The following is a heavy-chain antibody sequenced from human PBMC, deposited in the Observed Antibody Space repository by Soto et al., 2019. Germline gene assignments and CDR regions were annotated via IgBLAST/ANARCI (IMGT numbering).Heavy chain of an antibody. J-gene: IGHJ4*02. V-gene: IGHV3-23*01. CDR3: AKDLRAGSGYDFDY. CDR2: VNPGGYST. D-gene: IGHD5-12*01. Sequence: EVQLLQSGGGLVQPGGSLRLSCAASGFTFTSYSMTWVRQTPGKGLEWVAAVNPGGYSTYYADSVKGRFTISRDNSNKTLYLPMNGLRAEDTAVYYCAKDLRAGSGYDFDYRDQGTLVTVSS. CDR1: GFTFTSYS.